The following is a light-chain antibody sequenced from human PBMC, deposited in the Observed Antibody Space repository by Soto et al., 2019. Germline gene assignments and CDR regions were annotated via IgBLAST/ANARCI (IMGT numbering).Light chain of an antibody. CDR1: QSMSRW. J-gene: IGKJ1*01. CDR2: DAS. V-gene: IGKV1-5*01. CDR3: QHMRT. Sequence: DIQMTQSPSTLSASVGDRVTITCRASQSMSRWLAWYQQKPGKAPKFLIYDASTLESGVPSRFSGSGFGTEFSLTISSLQPDDFGSYYCQHMRTFGQGTKVDIK.